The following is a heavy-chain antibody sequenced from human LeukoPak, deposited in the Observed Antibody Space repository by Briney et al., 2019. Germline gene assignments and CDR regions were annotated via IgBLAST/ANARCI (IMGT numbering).Heavy chain of an antibody. CDR3: ARGWRGITGTTGYYYYMDV. Sequence: SVKVSCKASGGTFSSYAISWVRQAPGQGLEWMGGIIPIFGTANYAQKFQGRVTITTDESTSTAYMELSSLRSEDTAVYYCARGWRGITGTTGYYYYMDVWGRGTTVTVSS. V-gene: IGHV1-69*05. J-gene: IGHJ6*03. D-gene: IGHD1-20*01. CDR1: GGTFSSYA. CDR2: IIPIFGTA.